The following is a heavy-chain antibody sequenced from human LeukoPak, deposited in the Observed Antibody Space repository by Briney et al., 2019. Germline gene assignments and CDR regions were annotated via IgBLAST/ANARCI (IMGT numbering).Heavy chain of an antibody. V-gene: IGHV4-59*01. CDR2: IYYSGST. D-gene: IGHD3-10*01. Sequence: PSETLSLTCTVSGGSISSYYWSWIRQPPGKGLVWIGYIYYSGSTNYNPSLKSRVTISVDTSKNQFSLKLSSVTAADTAVYYCAYGSGSYYEFDYWGQGTLVTVSS. J-gene: IGHJ4*02. CDR1: GGSISSYY. CDR3: AYGSGSYYEFDY.